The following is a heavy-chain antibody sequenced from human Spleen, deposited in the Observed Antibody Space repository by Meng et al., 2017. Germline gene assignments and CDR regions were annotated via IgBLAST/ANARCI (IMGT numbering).Heavy chain of an antibody. CDR3: AKEEVPNDY. Sequence: GESLKISCAVSGFRFSNSAMSWVRQAPGKGLEWVSGISIDGDREYYIESVKCRFTISRDNSKNTVYLQMNSLRPEDTAVYFCAKEEVPNDYWGQGTLVTVSS. CDR2: ISIDGDRE. V-gene: IGHV3-23*01. CDR1: GFRFSNSA. J-gene: IGHJ4*02. D-gene: IGHD1-1*01.